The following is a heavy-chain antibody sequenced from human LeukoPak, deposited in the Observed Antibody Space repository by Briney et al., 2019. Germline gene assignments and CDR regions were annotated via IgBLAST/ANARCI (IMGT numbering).Heavy chain of an antibody. D-gene: IGHD6-13*01. CDR1: GFTFSSYG. CDR3: AKDLGIAAAGTSNYFDY. Sequence: GSLRLSCTASGFTFSSYGMHWVRQAPGKGLEWVAFIRYDGSNKYYTDSVKGRFTISRDNSKNTLYLQMNSLRAEDTAVYYCAKDLGIAAAGTSNYFDYWGQGTLVTVSS. V-gene: IGHV3-30*02. CDR2: IRYDGSNK. J-gene: IGHJ4*02.